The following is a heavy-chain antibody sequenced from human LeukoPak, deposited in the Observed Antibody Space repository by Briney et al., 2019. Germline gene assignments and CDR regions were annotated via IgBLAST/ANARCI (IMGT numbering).Heavy chain of an antibody. Sequence: GGSLRLSCAASGFTFSDCYMSWIRQAPGKGLEWVSYISSSGSTIYYADSVKGRFTISRDNAKNSLYLQMNSLRAEDTAVYYCARDRRSEDSSGYFFDYWGQGTLVTVSS. D-gene: IGHD3-22*01. V-gene: IGHV3-11*01. CDR2: ISSSGSTI. CDR3: ARDRRSEDSSGYFFDY. J-gene: IGHJ4*02. CDR1: GFTFSDCY.